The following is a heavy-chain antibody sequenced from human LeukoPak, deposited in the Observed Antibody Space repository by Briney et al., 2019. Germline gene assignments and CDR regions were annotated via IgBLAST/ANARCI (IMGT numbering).Heavy chain of an antibody. Sequence: SETLSLTCTVSGGSISSYYWSWIRQPPGKGLEWIGYIYYSGSTNYNPSLKSRVTISVDTSKNQFSLKLSSVTAADTAVYYCARSLTPWYFDLWGRGTLVTVSS. CDR2: IYYSGST. CDR3: ARSLTPWYFDL. J-gene: IGHJ2*01. CDR1: GGSISSYY. V-gene: IGHV4-59*01. D-gene: IGHD3-9*01.